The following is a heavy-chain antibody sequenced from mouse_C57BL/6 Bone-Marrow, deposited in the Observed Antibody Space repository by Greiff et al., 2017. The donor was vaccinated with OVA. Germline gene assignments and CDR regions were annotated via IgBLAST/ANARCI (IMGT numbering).Heavy chain of an antibody. V-gene: IGHV1-55*01. D-gene: IGHD1-1*01. CDR3: ARYGGLTTVVATNYYAMDY. CDR2: IYPGSGST. J-gene: IGHJ4*01. CDR1: GYAFSSSW. Sequence: QVQLQQSGPELVKPGASVKISCKASGYAFSSSWITWVKQRPGQGLEWIGDIYPGSGSTNYNEKFKSKATLTVDTSSSTAYMQLSSLTSEDSAVYYCARYGGLTTVVATNYYAMDYWGQGTSVTVSS.